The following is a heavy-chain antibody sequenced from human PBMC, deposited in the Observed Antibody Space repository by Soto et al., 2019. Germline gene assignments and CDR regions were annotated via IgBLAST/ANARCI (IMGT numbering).Heavy chain of an antibody. CDR3: ARDLLGSFDV. CDR1: GYSFTSYG. J-gene: IGHJ3*01. D-gene: IGHD2-15*01. V-gene: IGHV1-18*01. Sequence: QVQLVQSGAVVKKPGASVKVSCKASGYSFTSYGIGWVRQAPVRGLEWMGWINTNNGNTNSAQRLQGRVTMTADTSTRTAYMELRSLRFDDTAVYYCARDLLGSFDVWGQGTMVTISS. CDR2: INTNNGNT.